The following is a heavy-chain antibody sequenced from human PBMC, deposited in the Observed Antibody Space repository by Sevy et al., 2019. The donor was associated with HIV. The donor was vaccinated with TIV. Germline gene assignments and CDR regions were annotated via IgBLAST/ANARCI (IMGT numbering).Heavy chain of an antibody. CDR1: GFAFSDYA. J-gene: IGHJ6*02. Sequence: GSLRLSCAASGFAFSDYAMHWVRQAPGKGLEWVAAISYAVVCLNFTDSVKGRFTVSKDNSKNTLYLEMNSLRAEDTAVYYCAKAHADCSGGTCYTAHYYYDMDVWGRGATVTVSS. CDR3: AKAHADCSGGTCYTAHYYYDMDV. CDR2: ISYAVVCL. V-gene: IGHV3-30*18. D-gene: IGHD2-15*01.